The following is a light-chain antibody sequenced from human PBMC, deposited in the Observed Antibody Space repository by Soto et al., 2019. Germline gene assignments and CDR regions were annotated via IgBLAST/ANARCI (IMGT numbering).Light chain of an antibody. CDR2: AAS. Sequence: RMIQSPSSLSASVGDRVTITCRASQSISRYLNWYQQKPGKAPKLLIYAASSLQSGVPSRFSGSGSGTDFTLTISSLQPEDFATYYCQQSYITPLPFGGGTMVDI. V-gene: IGKV1-39*01. CDR3: QQSYITPLP. CDR1: QSISRY. J-gene: IGKJ4*01.